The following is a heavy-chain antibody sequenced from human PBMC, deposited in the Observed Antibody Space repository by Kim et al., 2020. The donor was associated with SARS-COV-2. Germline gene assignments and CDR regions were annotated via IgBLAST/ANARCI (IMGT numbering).Heavy chain of an antibody. CDR3: ARDSYYDIFRYYYYYMDV. D-gene: IGHD3-9*01. CDR2: INAGNGNT. Sequence: ASVKVCCKASGYTFTSYAMHWVRQAPGQRPEWMGWINAGNGNTKYSQKFQGRVTITRDTSASTAYMELCSLRSEDTAVYYCARDSYYDIFRYYYYYMDVWGKGTTVTVSS. J-gene: IGHJ6*03. V-gene: IGHV1-3*01. CDR1: GYTFTSYA.